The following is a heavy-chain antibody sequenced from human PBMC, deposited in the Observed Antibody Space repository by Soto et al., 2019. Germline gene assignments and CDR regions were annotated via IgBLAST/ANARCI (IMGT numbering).Heavy chain of an antibody. CDR1: GFSFRKTAEG. Sequence: QITLKESGPTLVEPTQTLTLTCIFSGFSFRKTAEGVGWIRQPPGKALEWLALIYWDDDDRYSPSLKKRLTSTKVPSKNQVVLTMTNMDPVDTATYFCAHRGSTADGAVDLWGQGILVTVS. CDR3: AHRGSTADGAVDL. D-gene: IGHD6-13*01. J-gene: IGHJ5*02. CDR2: IYWDDDD. V-gene: IGHV2-5*02.